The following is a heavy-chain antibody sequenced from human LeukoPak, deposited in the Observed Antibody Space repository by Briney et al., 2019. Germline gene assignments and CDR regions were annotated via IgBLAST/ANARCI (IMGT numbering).Heavy chain of an antibody. CDR2: ISSSSSPI. Sequence: GGSLRLSCAASGFTFSSYSMNWVRQAPGKGLEWVSYISSSSSPIYYADSVKGRFTISRDNAENSLYLQMNSLRAEDTAVYYCARDMGWQQFDQWGQGTLVTVSS. V-gene: IGHV3-48*01. D-gene: IGHD5-24*01. J-gene: IGHJ4*02. CDR1: GFTFSSYS. CDR3: ARDMGWQQFDQ.